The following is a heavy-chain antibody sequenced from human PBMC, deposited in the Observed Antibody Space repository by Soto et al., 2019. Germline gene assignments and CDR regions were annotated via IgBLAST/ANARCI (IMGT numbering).Heavy chain of an antibody. CDR2: TYFRSKWYN. D-gene: IGHD5-12*01. Sequence: SQTLSLTCAISGDSVSSNTASWNWIRQSPSRGLEWLGRTYFRSKWYNDYAVSVKSRIIINPDTSNSQFSLQLNSVTPEDTAVYFCAKGDNLGPKTGYAFDPWGQGIMVAVSS. CDR1: GDSVSSNTAS. CDR3: AKGDNLGPKTGYAFDP. J-gene: IGHJ5*02. V-gene: IGHV6-1*01.